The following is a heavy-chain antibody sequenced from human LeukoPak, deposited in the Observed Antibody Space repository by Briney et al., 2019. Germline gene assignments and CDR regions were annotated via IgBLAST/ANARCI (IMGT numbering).Heavy chain of an antibody. D-gene: IGHD6-19*01. CDR2: IHYSGST. CDR1: GGSISSRSYY. J-gene: IGHJ3*02. V-gene: IGHV4-39*01. CDR3: ARHYRGALAGTMGAFDI. Sequence: SETLSLTCTVSGGSISSRSYYWGWVRQPPGKGLEWTGSIHYSGSTYYDASFKSRVTMSVDTSKNQFSLKLSSVTAADTAEYYCARHYRGALAGTMGAFDIWGQGTMVTVSS.